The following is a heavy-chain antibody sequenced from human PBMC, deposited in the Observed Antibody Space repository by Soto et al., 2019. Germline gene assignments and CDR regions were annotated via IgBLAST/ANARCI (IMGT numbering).Heavy chain of an antibody. CDR3: ARYRSDGSASFDS. J-gene: IGHJ4*02. D-gene: IGHD3-9*01. V-gene: IGHV3-23*01. Sequence: PGGSLRLSCAASGFTFSSYAMSWVRQTPGKGLEWVSFITTRGARTYYADPVRGRFTISTDSSRNTLYLQMNSLRPDDTAVYFCARYRSDGSASFDSWGQGTRVTVSS. CDR1: GFTFSSYA. CDR2: ITTRGART.